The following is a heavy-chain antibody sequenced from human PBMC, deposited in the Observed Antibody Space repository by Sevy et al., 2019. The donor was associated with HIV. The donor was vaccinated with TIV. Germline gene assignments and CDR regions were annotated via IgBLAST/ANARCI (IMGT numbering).Heavy chain of an antibody. D-gene: IGHD3-16*01. Sequence: ASVKVSCKASGYTFTGYYMHWVRQASGQGLEWMGWINPNSGGTNYAQKFQGRVTMTRDTYISTAYMELSRLRSDDTAVYYCASGGAGLYYYGMDVWGQGTTVTVSS. CDR3: ASGGAGLYYYGMDV. V-gene: IGHV1-2*02. CDR1: GYTFTGYY. J-gene: IGHJ6*02. CDR2: INPNSGGT.